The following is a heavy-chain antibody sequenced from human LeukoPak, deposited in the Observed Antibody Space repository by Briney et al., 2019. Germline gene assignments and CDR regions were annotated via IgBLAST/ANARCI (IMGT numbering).Heavy chain of an antibody. CDR2: IYESGST. CDR3: ARDRRGDYGDYA. CDR1: GYSISSSNW. J-gene: IGHJ5*02. Sequence: SDTLSLTCAVSGYSISSSNWWGWIRQPPGKGLEWIGYIYESGSTYYNPSLKSRVTMSVDTSTNQFSLKLSSVTAVDTAVYYCARDRRGDYGDYAWGQGTLVTVSS. D-gene: IGHD4-17*01. V-gene: IGHV4-28*03.